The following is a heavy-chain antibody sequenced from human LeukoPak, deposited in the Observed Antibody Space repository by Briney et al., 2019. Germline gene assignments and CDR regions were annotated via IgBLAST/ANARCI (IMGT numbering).Heavy chain of an antibody. V-gene: IGHV3-11*04. D-gene: IGHD3-3*01. Sequence: PGGSLRLSCTASGFTFGDYAMSWVRQAPGKGLEWVSSISRGGSTKYYADSVKGRFTISRDNAKNSLYLQMNSLRAEDTAVYYCARAHSYDFWSGYPMVTAIKHNVFDYWGQGTLVTVSS. J-gene: IGHJ4*02. CDR1: GFTFGDYA. CDR2: ISRGGSTK. CDR3: ARAHSYDFWSGYPMVTAIKHNVFDY.